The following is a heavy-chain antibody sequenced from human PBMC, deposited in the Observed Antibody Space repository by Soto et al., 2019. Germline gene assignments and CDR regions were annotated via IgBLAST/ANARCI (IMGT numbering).Heavy chain of an antibody. CDR3: ARESRYNWFDP. J-gene: IGHJ5*02. CDR1: GGSISIRDYY. V-gene: IGHV4-39*02. Sequence: PSETLSLTCTVSGGSISIRDYYWGWIRRPPGKGLEWIGSVYYSGTTYYNPSLKSRVTISVDTSKNQFSLKVSSVTAADTAVYYCARESRYNWFDPWGQGTLVTVSS. CDR2: VYYSGTT.